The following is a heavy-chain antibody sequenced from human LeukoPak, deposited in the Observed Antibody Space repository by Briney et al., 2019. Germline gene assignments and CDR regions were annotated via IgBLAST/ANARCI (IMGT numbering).Heavy chain of an antibody. Sequence: ASVKVSCKASGYPFTGYYMHWVRQAPGQGLEWMGWFNPNSGDTNYAQKFQGRVTMTRDTSISTAYMELSRLTSDDTAVYYCASSLNGYGLTFFYWGQGTLVTVSA. CDR1: GYPFTGYY. J-gene: IGHJ4*02. D-gene: IGHD5-12*01. CDR3: ASSLNGYGLTFFY. CDR2: FNPNSGDT. V-gene: IGHV1-2*02.